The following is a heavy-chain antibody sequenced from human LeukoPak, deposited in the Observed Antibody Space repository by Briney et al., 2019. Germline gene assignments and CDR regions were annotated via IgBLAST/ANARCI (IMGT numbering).Heavy chain of an antibody. V-gene: IGHV3-23*01. D-gene: IGHD2-2*02. CDR2: ISGSGGST. CDR1: GFTFSSYA. Sequence: GGSLRLSRAASGFTFSSYAMSWVRQAPGKGLEWVSAISGSGGSTYYADSVKGRFTISRDNSKNTLYLQMNSLRAEDTAVYYCAKHRGWGSIPDYWGQGTLITVSS. CDR3: AKHRGWGSIPDY. J-gene: IGHJ4*02.